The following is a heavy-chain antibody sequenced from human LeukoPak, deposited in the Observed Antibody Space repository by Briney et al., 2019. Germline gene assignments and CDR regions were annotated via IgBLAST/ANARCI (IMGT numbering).Heavy chain of an antibody. CDR1: GFTFSSFG. CDR3: AKSHPPTVTTEEGEYLQH. Sequence: GGSLRLSCAASGFTFSSFGMHWVPQPPGQGLEWVAVISFDGSNQYYADSVKGRFTIYRDNFKNTVYLQMNSLRAEETAVYYCAKSHPPTVTTEEGEYLQHWGQGTLVTVSS. J-gene: IGHJ1*01. CDR2: ISFDGSNQ. V-gene: IGHV3-30*18. D-gene: IGHD4-17*01.